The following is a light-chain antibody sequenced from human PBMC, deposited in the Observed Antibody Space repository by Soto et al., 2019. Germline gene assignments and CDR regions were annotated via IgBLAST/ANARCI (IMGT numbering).Light chain of an antibody. CDR2: WAS. CDR1: QSVLDTSNNRDA. CDR3: QQYHSTPYT. V-gene: IGKV4-1*01. Sequence: DIVMTQSPDSLAVSLGERATINCKSSQSVLDTSNNRDALVWYQQIPGQPPKLLIYWASIRHSGVPDRFSGSGSGTDFTLAITSLQAEDVALYYCQQYHSTPYTFGQGTKLEIK. J-gene: IGKJ2*01.